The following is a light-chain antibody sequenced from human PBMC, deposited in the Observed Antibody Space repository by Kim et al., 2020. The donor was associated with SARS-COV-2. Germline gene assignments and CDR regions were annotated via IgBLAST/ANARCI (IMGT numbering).Light chain of an antibody. V-gene: IGKV3-11*01. CDR2: DAS. CDR1: QSVSSY. CDR3: QQRSNWPWT. J-gene: IGKJ2*01. Sequence: EIVLTQSPATLSLSPGERATLSCRASQSVSSYLAWYQQKPGQAPRLLIYDASNRATGIPARFSGSGSGTDFTLTISSLEPEDFAVYYCQQRSNWPWTFGQGNKLEI.